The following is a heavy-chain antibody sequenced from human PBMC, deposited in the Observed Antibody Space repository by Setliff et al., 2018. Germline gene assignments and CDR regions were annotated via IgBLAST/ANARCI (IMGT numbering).Heavy chain of an antibody. D-gene: IGHD3-3*01. CDR3: ARMSGFQYMDV. CDR1: GDPMSSRRYY. V-gene: IGHV4-61*09. Sequence: SETLSLTCTVSGDPMSSRRYYWAWIRQPAGKGLEWIGQICTSWSTNYNPSLKSRVTISLDTSNNQFSLSLSSVTAADTAVYYCARMSGFQYMDVWGKGTTVTVSS. CDR2: ICTSWST. J-gene: IGHJ6*03.